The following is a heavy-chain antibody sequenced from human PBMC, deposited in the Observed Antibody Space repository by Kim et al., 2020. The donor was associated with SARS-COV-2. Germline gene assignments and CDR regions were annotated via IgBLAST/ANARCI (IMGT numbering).Heavy chain of an antibody. CDR2: ISSNSRNI. V-gene: IGHV3-48*02. CDR1: GFTFSSYS. D-gene: IGHD6-13*01. Sequence: GGSLRLSCAASGFTFSSYSMNWVRQAPGKGLEWVSYISSNSRNIYYAESVKGRFTIFRDNARNSLYLQMNSLRDEDTALYYCAGDFTADSSSWSIGMDVWGQGTTVT. CDR3: AGDFTADSSSWSIGMDV. J-gene: IGHJ6*02.